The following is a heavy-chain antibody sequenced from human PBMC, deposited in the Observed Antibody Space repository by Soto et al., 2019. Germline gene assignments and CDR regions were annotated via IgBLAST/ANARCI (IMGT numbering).Heavy chain of an antibody. CDR2: ISGSGGST. D-gene: IGHD3-9*01. CDR1: GFTFSSYA. Sequence: GGSLRLSCAASGFTFSSYAMSWVRQAPGKGLEWVSAISGSGGSTYYADSVKGRFTISRDNSKNTLYLQMNSLRAEDTAVYYCAKVEPPPHYDILTGYYPSYYYYYMDVWGKGTTVTVSS. V-gene: IGHV3-23*01. CDR3: AKVEPPPHYDILTGYYPSYYYYYMDV. J-gene: IGHJ6*03.